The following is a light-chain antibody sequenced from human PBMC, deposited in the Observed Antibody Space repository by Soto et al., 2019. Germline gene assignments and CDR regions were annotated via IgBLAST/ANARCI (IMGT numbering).Light chain of an antibody. CDR2: DAS. Sequence: VLTQSPGTLSVSPGGRATLSCRASQNINNNYLAWYQHKPGQAPRLIIYDASLRATGVPDRFSGSGSGTDFTLTITRLEPDDSEVYYCQQHGISHITFGQGTRLEIK. CDR3: QQHGISHIT. CDR1: QNINNNY. J-gene: IGKJ5*01. V-gene: IGKV3-20*01.